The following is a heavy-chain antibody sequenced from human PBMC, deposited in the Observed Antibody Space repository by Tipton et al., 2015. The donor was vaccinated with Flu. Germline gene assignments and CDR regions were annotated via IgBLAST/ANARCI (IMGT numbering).Heavy chain of an antibody. V-gene: IGHV3-30-3*01. CDR3: AKEWGPSRGATGFDY. CDR2: IPPDGNYK. J-gene: IGHJ4*02. CDR1: GFTFSVYV. D-gene: IGHD2-15*01. Sequence: SLRLSCAASGFTFSVYVMHWVRQAPGKGLEWVAVIPPDGNYKHHADPVKGRFTISRDNPKNTLYLQMDSLRAEDTAVYYCAKEWGPSRGATGFDYWGQGTLVTVSS.